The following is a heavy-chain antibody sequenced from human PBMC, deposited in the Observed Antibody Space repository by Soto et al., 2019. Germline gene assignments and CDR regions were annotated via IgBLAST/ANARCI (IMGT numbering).Heavy chain of an antibody. CDR1: GYTSTSYD. CDR3: ARGQQFVVGPAARYYYYGMDV. Sequence: QVQLVQSGAEVKKPGASVKVSCKASGYTSTSYDINWVRQATGQGLEWMGWMNPNSGNTGYAQKCQGRVTMYRNTAISTAYMELSSLRSEDTAVYYCARGQQFVVGPAARYYYYGMDVWGQGTTVTVSS. D-gene: IGHD2-2*01. V-gene: IGHV1-8*01. CDR2: MNPNSGNT. J-gene: IGHJ6*02.